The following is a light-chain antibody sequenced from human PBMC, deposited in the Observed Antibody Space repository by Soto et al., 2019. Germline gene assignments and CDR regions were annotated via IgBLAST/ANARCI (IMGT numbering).Light chain of an antibody. CDR2: EAS. CDR3: QQRSNWPDLT. Sequence: EIVLTQSPDTLSSSPGEIATLSCRAIQSGSGYLGGYQQKPGQAPRLLIYEASNRAYGVPARFRGSGSGTNLTLPIASLEPADFAVYYCQQRSNWPDLTFGGGTRV. CDR1: QSGSGY. J-gene: IGKJ4*01. V-gene: IGKV3-11*01.